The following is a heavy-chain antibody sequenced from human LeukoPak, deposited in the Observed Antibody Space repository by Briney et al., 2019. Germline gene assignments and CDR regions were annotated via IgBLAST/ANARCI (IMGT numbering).Heavy chain of an antibody. D-gene: IGHD2-2*01. Sequence: PGGSLRLSCAASGFTFSSYSMNWVRQTPGKGLEWVSSISSSSSYVYYADSVKGRFTISRDNAKNSLYLQMNSLRAEDTAVYYCARDRGHGVVVPAANPNWFDPWGQGTLVTVSS. V-gene: IGHV3-21*01. CDR2: ISSSSSYV. CDR3: ARDRGHGVVVPAANPNWFDP. CDR1: GFTFSSYS. J-gene: IGHJ5*02.